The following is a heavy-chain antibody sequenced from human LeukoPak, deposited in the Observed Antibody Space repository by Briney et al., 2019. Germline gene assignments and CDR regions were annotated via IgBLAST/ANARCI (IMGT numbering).Heavy chain of an antibody. J-gene: IGHJ3*02. CDR3: AKPNEGYCSSTSCYDAFDI. D-gene: IGHD2-2*01. V-gene: IGHV1-69*05. Sequence: SVKVSCKASGGTFSSYAISWVRQAPGQGLEWMGGIIPIFGTANYAQKFQGRVTITTDESTSTAYMELSSLRSEDTAVYYCAKPNEGYCSSTSCYDAFDIWGQGTMVTVSS. CDR1: GGTFSSYA. CDR2: IIPIFGTA.